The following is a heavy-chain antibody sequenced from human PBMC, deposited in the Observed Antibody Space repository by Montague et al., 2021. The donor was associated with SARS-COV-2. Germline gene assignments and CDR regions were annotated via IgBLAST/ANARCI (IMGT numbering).Heavy chain of an antibody. CDR1: GDSVSGDSVS. CDR3: ARGDGLGPYTGYAFDI. CDR2: TYYGSRWFD. V-gene: IGHV6-1*01. J-gene: IGHJ3*02. Sequence: CAISGDSVSGDSVSWNWIRQPPSRRLERLGRTYYGSRWFDHYEVSMKGRIIIKADTSKNQFSLQLDSVTPVDTAVSYCARGDGLGPYTGYAFDIWGQGTLVTVSS. D-gene: IGHD3-16*01.